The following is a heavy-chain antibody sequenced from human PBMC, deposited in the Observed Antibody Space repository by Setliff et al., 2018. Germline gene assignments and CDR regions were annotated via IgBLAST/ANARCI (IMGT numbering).Heavy chain of an antibody. CDR1: YYSISSGYY. V-gene: IGHV4-38-2*02. D-gene: IGHD3-10*01. CDR2: MYHSGST. J-gene: IGHJ6*03. CDR3: ARDNRARHYMDV. Sequence: KPSETLSLTCAVSYYSISSGYYWGWIRQPPGKGLGWIGSMYHSGSTYYNPSLNSRVTISADTSKNQFSLNLSSVTAADTAVYYCARDNRARHYMDVWGKGTTVTVSS.